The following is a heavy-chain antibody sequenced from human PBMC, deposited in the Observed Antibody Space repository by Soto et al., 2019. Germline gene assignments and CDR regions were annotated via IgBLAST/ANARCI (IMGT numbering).Heavy chain of an antibody. CDR2: IYTSGST. CDR1: GDFMSKYY. Sequence: QVQLQESGPGLVKPSETLSLTCTVSGDFMSKYYWSWIRQPAGKGLEWIGRIYTSGSTNYNPSLKSRVNMSIDTSNTHFSLNLKSVTAADAAVYYCARTVGAAYYFDFWGQGALVTVSS. J-gene: IGHJ4*02. D-gene: IGHD1-26*01. CDR3: ARTVGAAYYFDF. V-gene: IGHV4-4*07.